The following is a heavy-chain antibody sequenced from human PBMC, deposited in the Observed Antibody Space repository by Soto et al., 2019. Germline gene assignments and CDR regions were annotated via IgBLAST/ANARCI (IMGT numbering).Heavy chain of an antibody. D-gene: IGHD4-4*01. CDR3: ARGDSPQDTVTHHDAFDI. J-gene: IGHJ3*02. CDR1: GGTFSSYA. Sequence: SVKVSCKASGGTFSSYAISWVRQAPGQGLEWMGGIIPIFGTANYAQKFQGRVTITADESTSTAYMELSSLRSEDTAVYYCARGDSPQDTVTHHDAFDIWGQGTMVTVSS. CDR2: IIPIFGTA. V-gene: IGHV1-69*13.